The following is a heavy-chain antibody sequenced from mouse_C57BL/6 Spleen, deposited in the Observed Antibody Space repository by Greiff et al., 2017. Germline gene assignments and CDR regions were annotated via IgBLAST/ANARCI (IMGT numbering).Heavy chain of an antibody. J-gene: IGHJ4*01. V-gene: IGHV1-52*01. CDR2: IDPSDSET. D-gene: IGHD4-1*01. CDR1: GYTFTSYW. CDR3: ARSWEGYYAMDY. Sequence: VQLQQPGAELVRPGSSVKLSCKASGYTFTSYWMHWVKQRPIQGLEWIGNIDPSDSETHYNQKFKDKATLTVDKSSSTAYMQLSSLTSEDSAVYYCARSWEGYYAMDYWGQGTSVTVSS.